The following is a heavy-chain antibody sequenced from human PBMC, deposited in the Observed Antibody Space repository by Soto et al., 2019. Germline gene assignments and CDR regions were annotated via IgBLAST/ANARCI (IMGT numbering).Heavy chain of an antibody. D-gene: IGHD6-13*01. CDR3: ARDRTREGSSWYPPGNWFDP. J-gene: IGHJ5*02. Sequence: ASVKVSCKASGGTFSSYAISWVRQAPGQGLEWMGGIIPIFGTANYAQKFQGRVTITADESTSTAYMELSSLRSEDTAVYYCARDRTREGSSWYPPGNWFDPWGQGTLVTVSS. CDR1: GGTFSSYA. CDR2: IIPIFGTA. V-gene: IGHV1-69*13.